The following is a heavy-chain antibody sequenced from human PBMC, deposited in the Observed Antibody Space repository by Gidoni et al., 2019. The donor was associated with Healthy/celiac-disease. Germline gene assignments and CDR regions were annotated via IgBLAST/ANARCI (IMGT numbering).Heavy chain of an antibody. V-gene: IGHV4-34*01. CDR1: GGSFSGYY. CDR3: ARVLGMIVARRCYYGMDV. CDR2: INPSGST. D-gene: IGHD3-22*01. J-gene: IGHJ6*02. Sequence: QVQLQQWGAGLLKPSETLSLTCAVYGGSFSGYYWSWIRQPPGKGLEWIGEINPSGSTNYNPSLKRRVTMSLDTSKNQFSLKLSSVTAADTAVYYCARVLGMIVARRCYYGMDVWGQGTTVTVSS.